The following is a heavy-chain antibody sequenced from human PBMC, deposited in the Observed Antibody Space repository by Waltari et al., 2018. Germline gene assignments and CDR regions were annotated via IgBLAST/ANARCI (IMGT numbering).Heavy chain of an antibody. CDR1: GASISSGSYF. CDR2: IFYSGTT. J-gene: IGHJ5*02. CDR3: ARPNEALSPEGFDP. Sequence: QLQLQESGPGLVKPSETLSLTCSVSGASISSGSYFWGWIRQPPGKGLEWIGSIFYSGTTYYNPSLKSRVTMSVDTSKNQFSLRLSSVTAADTAVYFCARPNEALSPEGFDPWGQGTLVTVSS. D-gene: IGHD1-1*01. V-gene: IGHV4-39*01.